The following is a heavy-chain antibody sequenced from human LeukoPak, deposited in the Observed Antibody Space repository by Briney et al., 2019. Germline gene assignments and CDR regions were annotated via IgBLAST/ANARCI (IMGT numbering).Heavy chain of an antibody. CDR1: GFTFSSYS. J-gene: IGHJ4*02. CDR2: ISSSSSTI. V-gene: IGHV3-48*02. CDR3: ARENYGSGSSKHFDF. Sequence: GGSLRLSCAASGFTFSSYSMNWVRQAPGKGLEWVSYISSSSSTIYYADSVKGRFTISRDNAKNSLYLQMNSLRDEDTAVYYCARENYGSGSSKHFDFWGQGTLVTVSS. D-gene: IGHD3-10*01.